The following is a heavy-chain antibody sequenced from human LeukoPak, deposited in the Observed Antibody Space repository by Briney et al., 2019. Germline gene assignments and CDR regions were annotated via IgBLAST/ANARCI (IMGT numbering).Heavy chain of an antibody. CDR1: GFTFSSYS. V-gene: IGHV3-30-3*01. CDR2: ISYDGSNK. Sequence: PGGSLRLSCAASGFTFSSYSMHWVRQAPGKGLEWVAVISYDGSNKYYADSVKGRFTISRDNSKNTLYLQMNSLRAEDTAVYYCAREFDDSSGYFGDYFDYWGQGTLVTVSS. J-gene: IGHJ4*02. D-gene: IGHD3-22*01. CDR3: AREFDDSSGYFGDYFDY.